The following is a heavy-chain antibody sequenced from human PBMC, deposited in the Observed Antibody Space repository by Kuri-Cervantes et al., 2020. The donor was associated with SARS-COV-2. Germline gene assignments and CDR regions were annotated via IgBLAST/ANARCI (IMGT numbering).Heavy chain of an antibody. V-gene: IGHV4-59*11. CDR3: ARSRGAIFAVIFNYIDY. D-gene: IGHD3-3*01. J-gene: IGHJ4*02. CDR2: ISYNGST. CDR1: GGSISSRY. Sequence: SETLSPTCTASGGSISSRYWSWIRQPPGKGLEWIGYISYNGSTNYSPSLKSRVTISVDTSKNQFSLKLSSVTAADTAVYYCARSRGAIFAVIFNYIDYWGQGTLVTVSS.